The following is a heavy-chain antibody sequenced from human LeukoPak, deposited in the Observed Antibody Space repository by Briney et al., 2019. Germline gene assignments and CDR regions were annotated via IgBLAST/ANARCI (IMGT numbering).Heavy chain of an antibody. Sequence: GGSLRLSCAASGFTFSSYSMTWVRQAPGKGLEWVSSISSSSSYIYYADSVKGRFTISRDNAKNSLYLQMNSLRAEDTAVYYCAKDRYYDFSGYWGQGTLVTVSS. V-gene: IGHV3-21*04. CDR1: GFTFSSYS. J-gene: IGHJ4*02. CDR3: AKDRYYDFSGY. D-gene: IGHD3-3*01. CDR2: ISSSSSYI.